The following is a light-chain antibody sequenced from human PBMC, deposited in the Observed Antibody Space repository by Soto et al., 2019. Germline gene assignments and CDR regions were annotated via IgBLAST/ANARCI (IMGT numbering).Light chain of an antibody. J-gene: IGKJ1*01. V-gene: IGKV4-1*01. Sequence: DIVMTQSPDFLAVSLGERATINCKSSQPVLDSSNNKNYLAWYQQKPGQPPKLLIYWASYRESGVPDRFSGSGSETDFTLTISSLQAEDVALYFRHQFSVSPWTFGQGTKVEIK. CDR1: QPVLDSSNNKNY. CDR2: WAS. CDR3: HQFSVSPWT.